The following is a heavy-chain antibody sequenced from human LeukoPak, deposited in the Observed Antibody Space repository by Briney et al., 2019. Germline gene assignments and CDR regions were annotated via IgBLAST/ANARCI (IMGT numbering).Heavy chain of an antibody. V-gene: IGHV3-30*18. Sequence: GGSLRLSCAASGFTFSSSGMHWVRQAPGKGLEWVATISSDGSSKFYTDSVKGRFSISRDNSKNTLYLQMNSLRAEDTAVYYCAKMVREFYTISYYFDYWGQGTLVTVSS. CDR3: AKMVREFYTISYYFDY. CDR2: ISSDGSSK. J-gene: IGHJ4*02. D-gene: IGHD2-8*01. CDR1: GFTFSSSG.